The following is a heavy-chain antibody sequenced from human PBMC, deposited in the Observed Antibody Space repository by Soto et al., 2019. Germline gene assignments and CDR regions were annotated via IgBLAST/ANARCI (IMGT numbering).Heavy chain of an antibody. V-gene: IGHV3-15*01. J-gene: IGHJ5*02. CDR3: TTEDNWNYRNWFDP. Sequence: GGSLRLSCAASGFTFSNAWMSWVSQAPGKGLEWVGRIKSKTDGGTTDYAAPVKGRFTISRDDSKNTLYLQMNSLKTEDTAVYYCTTEDNWNYRNWFDPWGQGTLVTVSS. D-gene: IGHD1-7*01. CDR1: GFTFSNAW. CDR2: IKSKTDGGTT.